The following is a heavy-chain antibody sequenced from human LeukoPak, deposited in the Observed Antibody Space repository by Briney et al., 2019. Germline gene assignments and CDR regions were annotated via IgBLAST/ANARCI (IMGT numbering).Heavy chain of an antibody. Sequence: GGSLRLSCAASGFTVSSNYMSWVRQAPGKGLVWVSRINSDESSMNYADSVKGRFTISRDNAKNTLYLQMNFLRAEDTAVYYCARGKSGYYGNDYWGQGTLVTVSS. CDR1: GFTVSSNY. V-gene: IGHV3-74*01. CDR3: ARGKSGYYGNDY. J-gene: IGHJ4*02. CDR2: INSDESSM. D-gene: IGHD5-12*01.